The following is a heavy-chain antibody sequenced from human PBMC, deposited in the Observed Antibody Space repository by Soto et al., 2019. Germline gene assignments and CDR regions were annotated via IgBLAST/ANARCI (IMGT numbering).Heavy chain of an antibody. CDR1: GYTLTELS. CDR2: FDPEDGET. V-gene: IGHV1-24*01. Sequence: QVQLVQSGAEVKKPGASVKVSCKVSGYTLTELSMHWVRQAPGKGLEWMGGFDPEDGETIYAQKFQGRVTITEDTSTATAYMEVSSLRSEDTAVYYCATDTSNYYGRSGYDHWGQGTLVTVSS. CDR3: ATDTSNYYGRSGYDH. J-gene: IGHJ4*02. D-gene: IGHD3-22*01.